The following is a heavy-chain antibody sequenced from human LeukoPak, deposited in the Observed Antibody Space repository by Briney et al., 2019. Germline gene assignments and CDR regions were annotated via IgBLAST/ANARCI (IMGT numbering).Heavy chain of an antibody. CDR1: GYTFTGHF. J-gene: IGHJ5*02. D-gene: IGHD5-24*01. Sequence: GASVKVSCKASGYTFTGHFMHWVRQATGQGLEWMGWMNPNSGNTGYAQKFQGRVTMTRNTSISTAYMELSSLRSEDTAVYYCARGPSIEKGILNWFDPWGQGTLVTVSS. CDR2: MNPNSGNT. CDR3: ARGPSIEKGILNWFDP. V-gene: IGHV1-8*02.